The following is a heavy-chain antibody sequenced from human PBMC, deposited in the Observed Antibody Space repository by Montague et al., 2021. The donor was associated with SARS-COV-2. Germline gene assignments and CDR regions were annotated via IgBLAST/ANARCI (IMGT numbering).Heavy chain of an antibody. V-gene: IGHV3-23*03. J-gene: IGHJ6*02. CDR2: IYIGGTTK. D-gene: IGHD3-10*01. CDR3: ARDPGFPSGAHLMSATPWYFYHGMDV. CDR1: GFTFNSYV. Sequence: SLRLSCVACGFTFNSYVMTLVRQAPGKGLEWVSYIYIGGTTKYYSDSVKVRFTISRDNSKKILYLQMNSLRADDTAVYYCARDPGFPSGAHLMSATPWYFYHGMDVWGQGTTVTVSS.